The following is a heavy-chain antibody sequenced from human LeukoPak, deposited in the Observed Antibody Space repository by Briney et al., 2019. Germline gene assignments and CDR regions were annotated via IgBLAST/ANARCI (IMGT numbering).Heavy chain of an antibody. D-gene: IGHD1-26*01. CDR3: ARGLSGTSDRLDT. CDR2: IRNRVDSYTT. Sequence: PGGSLRPSCAASGFTFSDHYMDWVRQAPGKGREWVGRIRNRVDSYTTEYAASVKGRFSISRDDSKNSLYPQMNSLKIEDTAVYFSARGLSGTSDRLDTWGQGTLVTVSS. CDR1: GFTFSDHY. V-gene: IGHV3-72*01. J-gene: IGHJ5*02.